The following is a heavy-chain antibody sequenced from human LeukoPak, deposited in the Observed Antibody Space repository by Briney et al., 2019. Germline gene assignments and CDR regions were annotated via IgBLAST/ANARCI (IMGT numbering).Heavy chain of an antibody. CDR2: INPNSGGT. CDR3: ARGGSGSYFSWLDP. J-gene: IGHJ5*02. D-gene: IGHD3-10*01. CDR1: GYTFTGYY. V-gene: IGHV1-2*02. Sequence: GASVKVSCKASGYTFTGYYIHWVRQAPGQGLECMGWINPNSGGTNYAQKFLGRVTMTRDTSISTAYMELSRLRSDDTAVYYCARGGSGSYFSWLDPWGQGTLVTVSS.